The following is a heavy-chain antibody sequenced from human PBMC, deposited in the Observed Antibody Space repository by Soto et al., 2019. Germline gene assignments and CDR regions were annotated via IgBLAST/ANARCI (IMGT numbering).Heavy chain of an antibody. CDR2: FIPSFPAP. CDR3: ATGEVRPSFPNWLDT. CDR1: GGTIKTYT. J-gene: IGHJ5*02. V-gene: IGHV1-69*05. D-gene: IGHD1-1*01. Sequence: VQFVQSGAELKKPGSSVRVSCRASGGTIKTYTLSWVRQAPGQGLEWMGAFIPSFPAPNFAQRFKGRLTLTSDQSTNTGFMELSGLRPENTALYFCATGEVRPSFPNWLDTWGQGTHVIVSS.